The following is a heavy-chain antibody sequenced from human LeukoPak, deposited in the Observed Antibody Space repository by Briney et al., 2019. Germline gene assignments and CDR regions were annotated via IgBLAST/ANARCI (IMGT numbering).Heavy chain of an antibody. Sequence: GRSLRLSCAGSGFTFSTYTMNWVRQAPGKGLEWVSYISSGSGIIYYADSVKGRFTISRDNAKNSLYLQMNSLRAEDTAVYYCARTDGFDIWGQGTMVTVS. V-gene: IGHV3-48*04. J-gene: IGHJ3*02. CDR3: ARTDGFDI. CDR1: GFTFSTYT. CDR2: ISSGSGII.